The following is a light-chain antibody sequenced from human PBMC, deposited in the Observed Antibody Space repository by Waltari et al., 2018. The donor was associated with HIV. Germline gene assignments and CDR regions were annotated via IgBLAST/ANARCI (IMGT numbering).Light chain of an antibody. CDR2: DVS. V-gene: IGLV2-11*01. Sequence: QSALTPPRSVSGSPVQSVTISCTGTSSAVGGYTYVAWYQQHPGKAPELMIYDVSKRPSVVPDRCSGSKSGNTASLTIFGLQAEYEADYYCCSYAGSYTYVFGTGTKVTVL. CDR3: CSYAGSYTYV. CDR1: SSAVGGYTY. J-gene: IGLJ1*01.